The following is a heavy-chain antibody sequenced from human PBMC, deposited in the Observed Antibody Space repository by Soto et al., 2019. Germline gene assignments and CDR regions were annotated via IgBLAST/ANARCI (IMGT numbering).Heavy chain of an antibody. J-gene: IGHJ6*02. CDR3: ARGSGDIVVVPAAKPYYYYGMDV. CDR1: GFTFSSYA. CDR2: ISYDGSNK. D-gene: IGHD2-2*01. V-gene: IGHV3-30-3*01. Sequence: PGGGVVQPGRSLRLSCAASGFTFSSYAMHWVRQAPGKGLEWVAVISYDGSNKYYADSVKGRFTISRDNSKNTLYLQMNSLRAEDTAVYYCARGSGDIVVVPAAKPYYYYGMDVWGQGTTVTVSS.